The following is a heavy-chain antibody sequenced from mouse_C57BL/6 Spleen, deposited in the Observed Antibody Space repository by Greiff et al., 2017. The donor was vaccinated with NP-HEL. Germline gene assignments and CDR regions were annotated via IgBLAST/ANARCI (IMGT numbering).Heavy chain of an antibody. CDR1: GYTFTEYT. J-gene: IGHJ4*01. CDR3: ARSAIYYDYDPDAMDY. V-gene: IGHV1-62-2*01. Sequence: QVQLQQSGAELVKPGASVKLSCKASGYTFTEYTIHWVKQRSGQGLEWIGWFYPGSGSIKYNEKFKDKATLTADKSSSTVYLELSRLTSEDSAVYFCARSAIYYDYDPDAMDYWGQGTSVTVSS. D-gene: IGHD2-4*01. CDR2: FYPGSGSI.